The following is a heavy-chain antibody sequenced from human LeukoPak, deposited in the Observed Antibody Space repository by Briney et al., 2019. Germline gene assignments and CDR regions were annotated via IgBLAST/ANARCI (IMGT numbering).Heavy chain of an antibody. CDR1: GFTFSSYW. D-gene: IGHD2-8*01. CDR3: ARSDIVLMVYAIARHGWFDP. V-gene: IGHV3-7*01. CDR2: IKQDGSEK. Sequence: GGSLRLSCAASGFTFSSYWMSWVRQAPGKGLEWVANIKQDGSEKYYVDSVKGRFTISRDNAKNSLYLQMNSLRAEDTAVYYCARSDIVLMVYAIARHGWFDPWGQGTLVTVSS. J-gene: IGHJ5*02.